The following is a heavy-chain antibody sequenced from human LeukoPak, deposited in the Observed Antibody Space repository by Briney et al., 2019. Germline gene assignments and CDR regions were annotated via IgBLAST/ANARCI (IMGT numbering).Heavy chain of an antibody. Sequence: GGSLRLSCAASGFTFSSYWMDWVRQAPGKGLVWVSRINSDGSSTSYADSVKGRFTISRDNAKNTLYLQMNSLRAEDTAVYYCAREPNYGGNSMDVWGQGTTVTVSS. J-gene: IGHJ6*02. CDR1: GFTFSSYW. CDR2: INSDGSST. V-gene: IGHV3-74*01. CDR3: AREPNYGGNSMDV. D-gene: IGHD4-23*01.